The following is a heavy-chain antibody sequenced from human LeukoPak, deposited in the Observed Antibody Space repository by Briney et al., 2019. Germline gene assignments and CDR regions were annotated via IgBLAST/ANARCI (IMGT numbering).Heavy chain of an antibody. Sequence: PGGSLRLSCAASGFTFSSSAMSWVRQAPGKGLEWVSAISGSGGSTYYADSVKGRFTISRDNSKNTLYLQMNSLRAEDTAVYYCATGIAVAGTYGMDVWGQGTTVTVSS. CDR2: ISGSGGST. D-gene: IGHD6-19*01. CDR1: GFTFSSSA. CDR3: ATGIAVAGTYGMDV. J-gene: IGHJ6*02. V-gene: IGHV3-23*01.